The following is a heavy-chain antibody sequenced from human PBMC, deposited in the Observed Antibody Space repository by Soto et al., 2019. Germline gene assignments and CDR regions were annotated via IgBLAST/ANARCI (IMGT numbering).Heavy chain of an antibody. Sequence: QVQLVQSGAEVKKPGASVKVSCKASGYTFTSYAMHWVRQAPGQTLEWMGWINAGNGNTKYSQKFQGRVTITSDTPECTADMELSSLRSEETAVYYCAKYWDARAFDIWGQGTIVTVSS. CDR3: AKYWDARAFDI. D-gene: IGHD1-26*01. CDR1: GYTFTSYA. CDR2: INAGNGNT. V-gene: IGHV1-3*01. J-gene: IGHJ3*02.